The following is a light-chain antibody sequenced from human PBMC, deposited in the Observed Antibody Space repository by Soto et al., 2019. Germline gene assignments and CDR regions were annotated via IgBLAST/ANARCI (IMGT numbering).Light chain of an antibody. CDR3: FSYTSSSTWV. V-gene: IGLV2-14*01. CDR1: SSDVGGYNY. J-gene: IGLJ3*02. CDR2: EVT. Sequence: QAVLTQPASVSGSPGQSITISCTGTSSDVGGYNYVSWFQQHPGKAPKLMIYEVTNRPSGVSNRFSGSKSGNTASLTISGLQAEDEADYYCFSYTSSSTWVFGGGTKLTVL.